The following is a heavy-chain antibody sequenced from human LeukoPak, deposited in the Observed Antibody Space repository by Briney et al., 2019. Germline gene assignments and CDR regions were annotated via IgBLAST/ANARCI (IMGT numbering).Heavy chain of an antibody. J-gene: IGHJ4*02. Sequence: ASVKVSCKASGYTFTSYCMHWVRQAPGRGLEWMGIVNPSGGRTSYAQKFQGRVTMTTDTSTSTVYMELSSLRSEDTAVYYCASARGLRFLEWALGYWGQGTLVTVSS. D-gene: IGHD3-3*01. V-gene: IGHV1-46*03. CDR2: VNPSGGRT. CDR1: GYTFTSYC. CDR3: ASARGLRFLEWALGY.